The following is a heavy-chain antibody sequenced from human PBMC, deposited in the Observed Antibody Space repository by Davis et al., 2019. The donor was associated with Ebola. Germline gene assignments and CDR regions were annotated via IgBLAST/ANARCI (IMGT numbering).Heavy chain of an antibody. CDR2: ISAYNGNT. Sequence: ASVKVSCKASGYTFTSYGISWVRQAPGQGLEWMGWISAYNGNTNYAQKLQGRVTMTTDTSTSTAYMELRSLRSEDTAVYYCASWQGSYEGYYYYGMDVWGQGTTVTVSS. CDR3: ASWQGSYEGYYYYGMDV. J-gene: IGHJ6*02. D-gene: IGHD1-26*01. CDR1: GYTFTSYG. V-gene: IGHV1-18*01.